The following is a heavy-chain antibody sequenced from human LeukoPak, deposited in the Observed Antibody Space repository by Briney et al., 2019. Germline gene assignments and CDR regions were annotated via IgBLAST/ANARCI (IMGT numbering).Heavy chain of an antibody. Sequence: GGSLRLSCAASGFTFSSYAMSWVRQAPGKGLEWVSAISGSGSTNYADSVKGRFTISRDNAKNSLYLQMNSLRAEDTAVYYCAELGITMIGGVWGRGTTVTISS. CDR2: ISGSGST. J-gene: IGHJ6*04. V-gene: IGHV3-23*01. D-gene: IGHD3-10*02. CDR1: GFTFSSYA. CDR3: AELGITMIGGV.